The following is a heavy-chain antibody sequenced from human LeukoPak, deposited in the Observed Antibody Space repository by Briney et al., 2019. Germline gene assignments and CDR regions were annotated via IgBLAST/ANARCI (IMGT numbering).Heavy chain of an antibody. CDR2: IYYSGST. J-gene: IGHJ4*02. CDR3: ARADSSGYF. D-gene: IGHD3-22*01. Sequence: SETLSLTCAVSGGSISSSSYYWGWIRQPPGKGLEWIGSIYYSGSTYYNPSLKSRVTISVDTSKNQFSLKLSSVTAADTAVYYCARADSSGYFWGQGTLVTVSS. V-gene: IGHV4-39*07. CDR1: GGSISSSSYY.